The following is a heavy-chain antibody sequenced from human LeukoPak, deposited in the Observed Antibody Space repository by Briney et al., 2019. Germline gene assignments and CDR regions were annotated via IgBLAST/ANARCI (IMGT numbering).Heavy chain of an antibody. CDR2: MNPNSGNT. J-gene: IGHJ3*02. CDR1: GYTFTSYD. CDR3: ARDRYYDSSAYGDAFDI. Sequence: GASVKVSCKASGYTFTSYDINWVRQATGQGLEWMGWMNPNSGNTGYAQKFQGRVTMTRNTSISTAYMELRSLRSDDTAVYYCARDRYYDSSAYGDAFDIWGQGTMVTVSS. D-gene: IGHD3-22*01. V-gene: IGHV1-8*01.